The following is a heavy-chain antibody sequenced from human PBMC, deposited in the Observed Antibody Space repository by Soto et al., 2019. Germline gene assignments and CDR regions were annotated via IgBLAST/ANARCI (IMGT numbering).Heavy chain of an antibody. Sequence: GGSLRLSCAASGFTFSSYAMSWVRQAPGKGLEWVSAISGSGGSTYYADSVKGRFTISRDNSKNTLYLQMNSLRAEDTAVYYCAKSGTSTGREAYYYYYYYMDVWGKGTTVTVSS. V-gene: IGHV3-23*01. J-gene: IGHJ6*03. CDR1: GFTFSSYA. D-gene: IGHD4-17*01. CDR2: ISGSGGST. CDR3: AKSGTSTGREAYYYYYYYMDV.